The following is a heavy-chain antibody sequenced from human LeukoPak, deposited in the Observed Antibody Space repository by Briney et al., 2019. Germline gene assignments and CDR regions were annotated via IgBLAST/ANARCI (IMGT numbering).Heavy chain of an antibody. V-gene: IGHV3-74*01. J-gene: IGHJ4*02. Sequence: GGSLRLSCAASGFMFSTYWMHWVRQGPGKGLVWISGINSDGSSTNYADSVKGRFTISRDNAKNTLYLQMNSLRAEGTAVCYCGRLPYYYDSLWGQGTLVTVSS. CDR3: GRLPYYYDSL. CDR1: GFMFSTYW. CDR2: INSDGSST. D-gene: IGHD3-22*01.